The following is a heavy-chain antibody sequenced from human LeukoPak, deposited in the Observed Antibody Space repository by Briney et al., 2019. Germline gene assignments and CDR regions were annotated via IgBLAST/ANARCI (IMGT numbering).Heavy chain of an antibody. Sequence: ASVKVSCKASGYTFTSYYMHWVRQAPGQGLEWMGVINPSGDTTTYAQKFQGRVTMTRDMSTSTVYMELSSLRSEDTAVYYCAGSFYDLLVYFDYWGQGTLVTVSS. V-gene: IGHV1-46*01. CDR2: INPSGDTT. CDR1: GYTFTSYY. D-gene: IGHD5/OR15-5a*01. CDR3: AGSFYDLLVYFDY. J-gene: IGHJ4*02.